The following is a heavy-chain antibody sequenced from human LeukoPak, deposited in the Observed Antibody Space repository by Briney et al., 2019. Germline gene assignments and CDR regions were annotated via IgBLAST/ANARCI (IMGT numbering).Heavy chain of an antibody. V-gene: IGHV4-39*01. J-gene: IGHJ5*02. Sequence: SETLSLTCTVSGGSISSSSYYWGWIRQPPGTGLEWIGSIYYSGSTYYNPSLKSRVTISVDTSKNQFSLKLSSVTAADTAVYYWARTIWYSSPRSDWFDPWGQGTLVTVSS. CDR2: IYYSGST. D-gene: IGHD6-13*01. CDR1: GGSISSSSYY. CDR3: ARTIWYSSPRSDWFDP.